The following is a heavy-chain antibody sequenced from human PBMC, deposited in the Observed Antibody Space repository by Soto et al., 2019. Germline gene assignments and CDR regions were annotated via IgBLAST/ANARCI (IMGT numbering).Heavy chain of an antibody. CDR1: GGTFSSYA. J-gene: IGHJ3*02. V-gene: IGHV1-69*01. CDR2: IIPIFGTA. CDR3: SSGAMDKVPYGRAFDI. Sequence: QAQLVQSGAEVKKPGSSVKVSCKASGGTFSSYAISWVRQAPGQGLEWMGGIIPIFGTANYAQKFQGRVTITADESTSTAYMELSSLRSEDTAVYYCSSGAMDKVPYGRAFDIWGQGTMVTVSS. D-gene: IGHD5-18*01.